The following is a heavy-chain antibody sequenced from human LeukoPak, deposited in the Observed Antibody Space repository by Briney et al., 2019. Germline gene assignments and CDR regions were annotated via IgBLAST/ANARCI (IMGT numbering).Heavy chain of an antibody. CDR1: GGTFSSYA. Sequence: ASVKVSCKASGGTFSSYANSWVRQAPGQGLEWMGRIIPILGIANYAQKFQGRVTITADKSTSTAYMELSSLRSEDTAVYYCARAGPPSGYCSSTSCYRTFDYWGQGTLVTVSS. J-gene: IGHJ4*02. CDR3: ARAGPPSGYCSSTSCYRTFDY. CDR2: IIPILGIA. V-gene: IGHV1-69*04. D-gene: IGHD2-2*02.